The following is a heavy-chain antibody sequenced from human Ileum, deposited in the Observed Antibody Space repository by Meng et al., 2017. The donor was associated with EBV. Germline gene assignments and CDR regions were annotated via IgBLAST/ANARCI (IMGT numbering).Heavy chain of an antibody. J-gene: IGHJ4*02. CDR1: GYTCTGYA. CDR3: ARDGGFSVGATKYDY. D-gene: IGHD1-26*01. V-gene: IGHV1-3*01. Sequence: VQLVESGADVKMPGASIKLSCNASGYTCTGYAIHWVRQAPGQRLEWMGWINPGSGNTKYSQKFQGRVTITRDTSATTVYMDLSSLRSEDTAVFYCARDGGFSVGATKYDYWGQGALVTVFS. CDR2: INPGSGNT.